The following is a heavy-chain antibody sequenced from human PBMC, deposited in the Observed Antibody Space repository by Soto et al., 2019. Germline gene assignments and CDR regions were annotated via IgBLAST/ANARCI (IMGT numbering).Heavy chain of an antibody. CDR1: GFTFSTYA. J-gene: IGHJ4*02. V-gene: IGHV3-23*01. Sequence: GGSLRLSFAASGFTFSTYAMNWVRQAPGKGLEWVSSICVSGTSTYYADSVKVRFTISRDSSKNTLYLQMNSLRAEDTAIYYCAKDGSRATVATPPFHXWGRGALFTVSX. D-gene: IGHD4-17*01. CDR2: ICVSGTST. CDR3: AKDGSRATVATPPFHX.